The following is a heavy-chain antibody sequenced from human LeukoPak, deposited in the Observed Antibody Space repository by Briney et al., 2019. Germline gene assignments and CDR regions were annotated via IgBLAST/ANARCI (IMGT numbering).Heavy chain of an antibody. CDR2: IIPILGIA. CDR1: GGTFSSYA. V-gene: IGHV1-69*04. D-gene: IGHD3-10*01. Sequence: SVKVSCKASGGTFSSYAISWVRQAPGQGLEWMGRIIPILGIANYAQEFQGRVTITADKSTSTAYMELSSLRSEDTAVYYCARSGMPRQGPPDYWRQGTLVTVSS. CDR3: ARSGMPRQGPPDY. J-gene: IGHJ4*02.